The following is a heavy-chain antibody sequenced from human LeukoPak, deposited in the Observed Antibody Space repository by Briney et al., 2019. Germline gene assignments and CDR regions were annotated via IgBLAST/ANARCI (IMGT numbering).Heavy chain of an antibody. CDR2: IRSKANSYAT. CDR1: GFPFCSYA. J-gene: IGHJ4*02. CDR3: TRYGDYPFDY. D-gene: IGHD2-21*01. V-gene: IGHV3-73*01. Sequence: TGGSLRPSWAASGFPFCSYAMSWGPQASGKGLEWAGRIRSKANSYATAYAASVKGWFTISRDDSKNTAYLQMNSLKTEDTAVYYCTRYGDYPFDYWGQGTLVTVSS.